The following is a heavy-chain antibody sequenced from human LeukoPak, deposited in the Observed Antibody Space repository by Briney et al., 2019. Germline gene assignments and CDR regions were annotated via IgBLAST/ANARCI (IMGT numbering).Heavy chain of an antibody. D-gene: IGHD1-26*01. CDR2: IYDSGST. CDR1: GGSISSYY. CDR3: ARHGGSYSFDY. Sequence: SETLSLTCTVSGGSISSYYWSWIRQPPGKGLECIGYIYDSGSTNYNPSLKSRVSTSVDTSKNQFSLKLSSVTAADTAVYYCARHGGSYSFDYWGQGTLVTVSS. V-gene: IGHV4-59*08. J-gene: IGHJ4*02.